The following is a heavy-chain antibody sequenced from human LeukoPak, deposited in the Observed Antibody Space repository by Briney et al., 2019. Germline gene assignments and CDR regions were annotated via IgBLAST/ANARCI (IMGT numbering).Heavy chain of an antibody. CDR1: GDSISTDDYY. D-gene: IGHD7-27*01. Sequence: SETLSLTCTVSGDSISTDDYYWSWIRQPAGKGLEWIGRFSASGNGNYNPSLKSRLTMSVDTSKNQFSLKLTSMTAADTAVYFCTRRTRLGPRVDYWGQGTLVTVSS. J-gene: IGHJ4*02. CDR2: FSASGNG. CDR3: TRRTRLGPRVDY. V-gene: IGHV4-61*02.